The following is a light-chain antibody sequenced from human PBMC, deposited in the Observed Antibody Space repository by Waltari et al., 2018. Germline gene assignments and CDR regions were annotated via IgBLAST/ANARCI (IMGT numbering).Light chain of an antibody. Sequence: DIVMTQSPDSLAVSLGERAPINCKSSQSVLFSSNNKNYLALYQQKPGQPPKLLIYWASTRESGVPDRFSGSGSGTDFTLTISSLQAEDVAVYYCQQYYSTPRTFGQWTKVEIK. CDR1: QSVLFSSNNKNY. J-gene: IGKJ1*01. CDR3: QQYYSTPRT. V-gene: IGKV4-1*01. CDR2: WAS.